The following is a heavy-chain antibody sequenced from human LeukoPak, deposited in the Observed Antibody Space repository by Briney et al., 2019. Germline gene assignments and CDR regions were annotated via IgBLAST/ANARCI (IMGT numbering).Heavy chain of an antibody. Sequence: PSETLSLTCAVYGASFSDYYWSWIRQPPGKGLEWIGEIDHSGSTKCNPSLKGRVTISLDTSKNQFSLDLTSVTAADTAVYYCATAPQLGSYNWFDPWGQGTLVTVSS. CDR3: ATAPQLGSYNWFDP. V-gene: IGHV4-34*01. CDR2: IDHSGST. CDR1: GASFSDYY. J-gene: IGHJ5*02. D-gene: IGHD1-1*01.